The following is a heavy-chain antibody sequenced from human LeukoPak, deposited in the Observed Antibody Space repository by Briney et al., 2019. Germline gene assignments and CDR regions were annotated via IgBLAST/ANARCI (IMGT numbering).Heavy chain of an antibody. D-gene: IGHD1-26*01. CDR2: LSQDGSEK. CDR3: AKVPSPVGATHYFDY. CDR1: GFTFSRYW. Sequence: GGSLRLSCVASGFTFSRYWMNWVRRTPGKGLEWLTNLSQDGSEKHYADSVEGRFTVSRDNAKNSQYLQMNSLRDEDTAVYYCAKVPSPVGATHYFDYWGQGTLVTVSS. V-gene: IGHV3-7*03. J-gene: IGHJ4*02.